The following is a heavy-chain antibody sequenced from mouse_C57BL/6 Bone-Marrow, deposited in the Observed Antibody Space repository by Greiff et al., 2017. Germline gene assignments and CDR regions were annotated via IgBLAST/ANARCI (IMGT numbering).Heavy chain of an antibody. Sequence: EVQLLESGAGLVKPGGSLKLSCAASGYTFSSYAMSWVRQTPEKRLEWVATISDGGSYTYYPDNVKGRFTISRDNAKNNLYLQMSHLKSEDTAMYYCARDRVTHAVDYWGQGTSVTVSS. CDR1: GYTFSSYA. V-gene: IGHV5-4*01. D-gene: IGHD2-12*01. J-gene: IGHJ4*01. CDR2: ISDGGSYT. CDR3: ARDRVTHAVDY.